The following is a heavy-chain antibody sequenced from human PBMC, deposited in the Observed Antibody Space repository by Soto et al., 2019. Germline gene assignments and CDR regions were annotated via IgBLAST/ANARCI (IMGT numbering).Heavy chain of an antibody. CDR2: ISGSGGST. CDR1: GFTFSSYA. Sequence: EVQLLESGGGLVQPGGSLRLSCAASGFTFSSYAMSCVRQAPGKGLEWVSAISGSGGSTYYADSVKGRFTISRDNSKIALYLQMNSLRAEDTAVYYCAQRSIHNWFDPWGQGTLVTVSS. CDR3: AQRSIHNWFDP. D-gene: IGHD2-21*01. V-gene: IGHV3-23*01. J-gene: IGHJ5*02.